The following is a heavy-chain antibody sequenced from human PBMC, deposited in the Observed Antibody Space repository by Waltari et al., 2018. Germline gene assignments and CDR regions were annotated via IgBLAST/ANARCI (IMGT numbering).Heavy chain of an antibody. V-gene: IGHV4-30-4*08. CDR1: GGSIRSGDYY. J-gene: IGHJ4*02. CDR3: ARVNAGSTSEFSFDY. D-gene: IGHD2-2*01. Sequence: QVQLQESGPGLVKPSQTLSRTCTVSGGSIRSGDYYWRWIRTPPGKGLEWIGYIYYSGSTYYNPSLKSRVTISVDTSKNQFSLKLSSVTAADTAVYYCARVNAGSTSEFSFDYWGQGTLVTVSS. CDR2: IYYSGST.